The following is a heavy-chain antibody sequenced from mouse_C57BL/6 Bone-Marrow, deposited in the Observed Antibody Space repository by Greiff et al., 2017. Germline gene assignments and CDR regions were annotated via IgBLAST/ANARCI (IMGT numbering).Heavy chain of an antibody. J-gene: IGHJ4*01. CDR3: ARKLLTVYAMDY. D-gene: IGHD1-3*01. CDR1: GYTFTSYT. V-gene: IGHV1-4*01. Sequence: QVQGVESGAELARPGASVKMSCKASGYTFTSYTMHWVKQRPGQGLEWIGYINPSSGYTKYNQKFKDKATLTADKSSSTAYMQLSSLTSEDSAVYYCARKLLTVYAMDYWGQGTSVTVSS. CDR2: INPSSGYT.